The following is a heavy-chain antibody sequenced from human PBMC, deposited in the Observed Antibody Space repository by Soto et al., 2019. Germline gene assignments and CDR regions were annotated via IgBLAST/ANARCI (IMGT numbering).Heavy chain of an antibody. CDR2: INHSGST. V-gene: IGHV4-34*01. J-gene: IGHJ5*02. D-gene: IGHD2-2*01. Sequence: AAETLSLTCAVYGGSFSGYYCSWIRQPPLKGLEWIGEINHSGSTNYNPSLKSRVTISVDTSKNQFSLKLSSVTAADTAVYYCARSIVVVPAAMSRTRFDPWGQGTLVTVSS. CDR1: GGSFSGYY. CDR3: ARSIVVVPAAMSRTRFDP.